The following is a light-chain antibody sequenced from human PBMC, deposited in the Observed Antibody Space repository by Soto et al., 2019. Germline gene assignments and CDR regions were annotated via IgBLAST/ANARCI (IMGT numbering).Light chain of an antibody. CDR1: RNIKTS. J-gene: IGKJ4*01. CDR3: QQISSFPPT. CDR2: DAS. V-gene: IGKV1-12*01. Sequence: DIQTTQSPSSVSASVGDRVTITCRASRNIKTSLAWYQQRPGKGPELLIYDASTLQSGVPSRISGSGSGTEFTLTISRLQPEDFATFYCQQISSFPPTFGGGTKVAI.